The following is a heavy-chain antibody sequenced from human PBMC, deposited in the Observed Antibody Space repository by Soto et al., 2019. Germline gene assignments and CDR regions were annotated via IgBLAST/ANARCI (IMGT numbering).Heavy chain of an antibody. D-gene: IGHD2-15*01. CDR1: GYTXNTYG. V-gene: IGHV1-18*04. CDR2: ISTYNGNT. CDR3: ARDGYSRPDY. J-gene: IGHJ4*02. Sequence: GXSXKVSYKASGYTXNTYGSRLVRQAPGQGLEWMGWISTYNGNTNYAQNLQGRVTMTTDTSTSTAYMELRSLTSDDTAVYYCARDGYSRPDYWGQGTLVTVSS.